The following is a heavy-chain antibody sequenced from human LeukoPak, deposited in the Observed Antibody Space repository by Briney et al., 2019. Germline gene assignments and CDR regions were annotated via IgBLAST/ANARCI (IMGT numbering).Heavy chain of an antibody. CDR1: GYTFTSYG. CDR3: ARDTYCIGGSCYQQSYYYGMDV. J-gene: IGHJ6*04. CDR2: ISAYNGNT. D-gene: IGHD2-15*01. V-gene: IGHV1-18*04. Sequence: GASVKVSCTASGYTFTSYGISWVRQAPGQGLEWMGWISAYNGNTNYAQKLQGRVTMTTDTSTSTAYMELRSLRSDDTAVYYCARDTYCIGGSCYQQSYYYGMDVWGKGTTVPVSS.